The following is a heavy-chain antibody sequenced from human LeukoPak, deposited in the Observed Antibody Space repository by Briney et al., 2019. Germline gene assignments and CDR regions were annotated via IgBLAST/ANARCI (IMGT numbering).Heavy chain of an antibody. CDR1: GYTFTSYG. J-gene: IGHJ6*02. V-gene: IGHV1-18*01. D-gene: IGHD3-3*01. CDR2: ISAYNGNT. CDR3: ARDPIFGVVIRGLAGCYYGMDV. Sequence: ASVKVSCKASGYTFTSYGISWVRQAPGQGLEWMGWISAYNGNTNYAQKLQGRVTMTTDTSTSTAYMELRSLRSDDTAVYYCARDPIFGVVIRGLAGCYYGMDVWGQGTTVTVSS.